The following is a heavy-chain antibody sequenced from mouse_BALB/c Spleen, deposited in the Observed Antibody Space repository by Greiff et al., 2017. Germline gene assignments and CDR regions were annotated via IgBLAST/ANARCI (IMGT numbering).Heavy chain of an antibody. CDR1: GFSLTSYG. J-gene: IGHJ3*01. CDR2: IWSGGST. V-gene: IGHV2-4-1*01. D-gene: IGHD6-1*01. CDR3: ASQPFAY. Sequence: VQLQQSGPGLVQPSQSLSITCTVSGFSLTSYGVHWVRQSPGEGLEWLGVIWSGGSTDYNAAFISRLSISKDNSKSQVFFKMNSLQADDTAIYYCASQPFAYWGQGTLVTVSA.